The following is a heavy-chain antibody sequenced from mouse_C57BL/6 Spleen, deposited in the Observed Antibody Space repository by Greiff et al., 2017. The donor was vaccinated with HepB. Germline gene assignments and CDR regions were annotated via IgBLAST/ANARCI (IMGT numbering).Heavy chain of an antibody. V-gene: IGHV2-2*01. Sequence: QVQLKESGPGLVQPSQSLSITCTVSGFSFTSYGVHWVRQSPGKGLEWLGVIWSGGSTDYNAAFISRLSISKDNSKSQVFFKMNSLQADDTAIYYCASSTTVVPYWYFDVWGTGTTVTVSS. CDR1: GFSFTSYG. D-gene: IGHD1-1*01. CDR3: ASSTTVVPYWYFDV. CDR2: IWSGGST. J-gene: IGHJ1*03.